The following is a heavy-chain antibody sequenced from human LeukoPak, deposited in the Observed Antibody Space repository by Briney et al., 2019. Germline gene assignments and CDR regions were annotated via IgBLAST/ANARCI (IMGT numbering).Heavy chain of an antibody. Sequence: GGSLRLSCAASGFTFSSYGMHWVRQAPGKGLEWVAVISYDGSNKYYADSVKGRFTISRDNSKNTLYLQMNSLRAEDTAVYYCARDLQYYYDSSAFDIWGQGTMVTVSS. V-gene: IGHV3-30*03. CDR2: ISYDGSNK. CDR3: ARDLQYYYDSSAFDI. J-gene: IGHJ3*02. CDR1: GFTFSSYG. D-gene: IGHD3-22*01.